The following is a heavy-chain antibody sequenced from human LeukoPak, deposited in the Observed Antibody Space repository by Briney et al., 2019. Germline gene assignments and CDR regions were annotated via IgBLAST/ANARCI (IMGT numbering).Heavy chain of an antibody. CDR1: DFSLSSFW. Sequence: GGSLRLSCAASDFSLSSFWMSWVRQAPGKGLEWVANIKQDGSEKYYVDSVKGRFTISRDNAKNSLYLQMNSLRAEDTAVYYCARAEQQLRKGDAFDIWGQGTMVTVSS. J-gene: IGHJ3*02. V-gene: IGHV3-7*01. CDR2: IKQDGSEK. D-gene: IGHD6-13*01. CDR3: ARAEQQLRKGDAFDI.